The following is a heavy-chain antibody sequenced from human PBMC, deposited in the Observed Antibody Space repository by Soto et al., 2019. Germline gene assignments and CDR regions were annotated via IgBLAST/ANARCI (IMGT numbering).Heavy chain of an antibody. V-gene: IGHV6-1*01. CDR3: ARYRGGSSWPPVKLPH. D-gene: IGHD6-13*01. CDR1: GDSVSSNSAA. J-gene: IGHJ1*01. Sequence: LSLTCAISGDSVSSNSAACNWIRQSPSRGLEWLGRTYYRSKWYNDYAVSVKSRITINPDTSKNQFSLQLNSVTPEDTAVYYCARYRGGSSWPPVKLPHSGQGSLVPGSS. CDR2: TYYRSKWYN.